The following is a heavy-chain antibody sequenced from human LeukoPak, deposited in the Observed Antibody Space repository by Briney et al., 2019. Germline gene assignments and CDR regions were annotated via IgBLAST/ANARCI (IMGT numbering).Heavy chain of an antibody. Sequence: PSETLSLTCTVSGGSISSGSYYWSWIRQPAGKGLEWIGRIYTSGSTNYNPSLKSRVTISVDTSKNQFSLKLSSVTAADTAVYYCASDYYDSSGYYAFDIWGQGTMVTVSS. D-gene: IGHD3-22*01. CDR3: ASDYYDSSGYYAFDI. CDR2: IYTSGST. CDR1: GGSISSGSYY. J-gene: IGHJ3*02. V-gene: IGHV4-61*02.